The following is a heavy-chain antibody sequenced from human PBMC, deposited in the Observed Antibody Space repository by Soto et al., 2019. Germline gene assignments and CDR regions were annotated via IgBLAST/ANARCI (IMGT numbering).Heavy chain of an antibody. CDR2: IWFDGSNE. D-gene: IGHD1-1*01. CDR1: GFTFSNYA. J-gene: IGHJ4*02. V-gene: IGHV3-33*01. Sequence: PGGSLRLSCAASGFTFSNYAMHWVRQAPGKGLEWVAIIWFDGSNEYYADSVKGRFTISRDNSKNTLYLEMDNLRAEDTAVYYCARENFWKYDYWGQGT. CDR3: ARENFWKYDY.